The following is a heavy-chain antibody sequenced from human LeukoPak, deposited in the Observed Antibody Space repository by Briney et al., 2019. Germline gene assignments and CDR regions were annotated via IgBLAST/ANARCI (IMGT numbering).Heavy chain of an antibody. CDR2: IYSGGST. J-gene: IGHJ4*02. CDR1: GFTFSDYY. Sequence: GGSLRLSCAASGFTFSDYYMSWVRQAPGKGLEWVSVIYSGGSTYYADSVKGRFTISRDNSKNTLYLQMNSLRAEDTAVYYCARDFAYYDSSGYYHTSNYWGQGTLVTVSS. CDR3: ARDFAYYDSSGYYHTSNY. V-gene: IGHV3-66*01. D-gene: IGHD3-22*01.